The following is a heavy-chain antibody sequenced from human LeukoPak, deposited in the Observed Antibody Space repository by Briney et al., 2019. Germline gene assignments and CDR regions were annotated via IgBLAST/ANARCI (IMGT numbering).Heavy chain of an antibody. CDR3: ARGLSIGYYFTVPGY. D-gene: IGHD3-22*01. J-gene: IGHJ4*02. Sequence: GRSLRLSCAASGFTFSSYSMNWVRQAPGKGLEWVSYISSSSSTIYYADSVKGRFTISRDNAKNSLYLQMNSLRAEDTAVYYCARGLSIGYYFTVPGYWGQGTLVTVSS. CDR1: GFTFSSYS. CDR2: ISSSSSTI. V-gene: IGHV3-48*04.